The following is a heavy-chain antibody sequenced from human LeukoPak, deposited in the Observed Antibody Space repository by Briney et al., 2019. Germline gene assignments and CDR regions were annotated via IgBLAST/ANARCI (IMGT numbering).Heavy chain of an antibody. D-gene: IGHD3-10*01. Sequence: SGGSLRLSCAASGFTFSNAWMSWVRQAPGKGLEWGAYIRYDGSNKYYADSVKGRFTISRDISRNTLYLQMNSLRAEDTAVYYCAKDRVFELWFEEASPYYFDYWGQGTLVTVSS. V-gene: IGHV3-30*02. CDR3: AKDRVFELWFEEASPYYFDY. CDR2: IRYDGSNK. J-gene: IGHJ4*02. CDR1: GFTFSNAW.